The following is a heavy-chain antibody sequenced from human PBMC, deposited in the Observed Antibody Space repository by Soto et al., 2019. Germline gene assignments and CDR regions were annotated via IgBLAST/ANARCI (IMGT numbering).Heavy chain of an antibody. CDR3: AKDPRRNYYDSSGYSLDY. Sequence: QVQLVESGGGVVQPGRSLRLSCAASGFTFSSYGMHWVRQAPGKGLEWVAVISYDGSNKYYADSVKGRFTISRDNSKNTLYLQMNSLRAEDTAVYYCAKDPRRNYYDSSGYSLDYWGQGTLVTVSS. J-gene: IGHJ4*02. V-gene: IGHV3-30*18. D-gene: IGHD3-22*01. CDR2: ISYDGSNK. CDR1: GFTFSSYG.